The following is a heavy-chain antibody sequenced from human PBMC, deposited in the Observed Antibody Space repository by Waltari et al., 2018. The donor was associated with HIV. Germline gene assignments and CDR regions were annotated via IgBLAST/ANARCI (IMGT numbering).Heavy chain of an antibody. Sequence: QGQLVQSGAKVRKPGASVKVSCKASGSCLHHYGLSWAREAAGQGPEWMGLVSTYNGNTKYAQNIKGRVTMTTDTSTTTAYMDLRSLTSDDTAVYYCARFGDGGGECYRYYYYGMDVWGQGTTVTVSS. CDR1: GSCLHHYG. CDR2: VSTYNGNT. V-gene: IGHV1-18*01. CDR3: ARFGDGGGECYRYYYYGMDV. D-gene: IGHD2-21*01. J-gene: IGHJ6*02.